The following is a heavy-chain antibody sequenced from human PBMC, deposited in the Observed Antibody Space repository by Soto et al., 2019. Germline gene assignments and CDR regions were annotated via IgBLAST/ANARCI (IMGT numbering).Heavy chain of an antibody. CDR2: ISAYSGNT. Sequence: ASVKVSCKASGYTFTSYGISWVRQAPGQGLEWMGWISAYSGNTNYAQKLQGRVTMTTDTSTSTAYMELRSLRSDDTAVYYCARDGYCSSTSCYGRIYYYYYGMDVWGQGTTVTVSS. CDR1: GYTFTSYG. D-gene: IGHD2-2*03. V-gene: IGHV1-18*01. J-gene: IGHJ6*02. CDR3: ARDGYCSSTSCYGRIYYYYYGMDV.